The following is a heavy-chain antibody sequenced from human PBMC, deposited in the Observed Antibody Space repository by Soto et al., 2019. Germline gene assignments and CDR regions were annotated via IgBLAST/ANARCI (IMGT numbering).Heavy chain of an antibody. Sequence: PGGSLRLSCAASGFNFGDYYMPWIRQAPEKGLEWVSYISGSGFTIYYADSVKGRFTISRDNAKNSVLLQINSLRAEDTAVFYCARVVDSGYYPDYGGQGTLVTVSS. V-gene: IGHV3-11*01. CDR2: ISGSGFTI. CDR1: GFNFGDYY. CDR3: ARVVDSGYYPDY. J-gene: IGHJ4*02. D-gene: IGHD3-22*01.